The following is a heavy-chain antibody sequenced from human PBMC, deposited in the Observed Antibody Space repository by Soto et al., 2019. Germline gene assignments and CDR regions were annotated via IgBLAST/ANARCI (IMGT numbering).Heavy chain of an antibody. CDR1: GYTFTDYY. J-gene: IGHJ6*02. V-gene: IGHV1-2*04. D-gene: IGHD3-10*01. Sequence: QVQLVQSGAEVKKPGASVKVSCKAFGYTFTDYYIHWVRQAPGQGLEWMGCINPKAGDTKYAQKFQGWVTMTRDRSVSTACMELRRLTSDDTAVYYCARPYYYGSGSFFSPDVWGQGTTVTVSS. CDR2: INPKAGDT. CDR3: ARPYYYGSGSFFSPDV.